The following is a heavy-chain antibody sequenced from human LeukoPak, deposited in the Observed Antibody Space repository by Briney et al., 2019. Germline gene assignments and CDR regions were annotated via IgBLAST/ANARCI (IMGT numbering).Heavy chain of an antibody. V-gene: IGHV4-61*02. CDR2: IYTSGST. CDR3: ARGGLFAFDI. Sequence: SETLSLTCTVSGGSISSGSYYWSWIRQPAGKGLEWIGRIYTSGSTNYNPSLKSRVTISVDTSRNQFSLKLTSVTAADTAVFYCARGGLFAFDIWGQGTMVIVSS. CDR1: GGSISSGSYY. J-gene: IGHJ3*02.